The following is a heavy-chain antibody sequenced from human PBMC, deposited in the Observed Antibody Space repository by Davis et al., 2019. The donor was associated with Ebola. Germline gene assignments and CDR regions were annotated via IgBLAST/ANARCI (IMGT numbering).Heavy chain of an antibody. Sequence: SETLSLTCTVSGGSISSYYWSWIRQPPGKGLEWIGYIYYSGSTNYNASLKSRATISVDTSQFSLRLSSVTAADTAVYYCARLRSIHQCFYFDYWGLGTLVTVSS. D-gene: IGHD2-2*01. CDR1: GGSISSYY. V-gene: IGHV4-59*08. CDR3: ARLRSIHQCFYFDY. J-gene: IGHJ4*02. CDR2: IYYSGST.